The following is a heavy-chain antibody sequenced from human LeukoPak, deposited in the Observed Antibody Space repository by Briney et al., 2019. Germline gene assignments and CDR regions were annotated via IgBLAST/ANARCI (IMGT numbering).Heavy chain of an antibody. CDR2: INHSGST. D-gene: IGHD2-15*01. CDR3: ARGRYCSGGSCLIDY. J-gene: IGHJ4*02. V-gene: IGHV4-34*01. CDR1: GGSFNGYY. Sequence: SETLSLTCAVYGGSFNGYYWSWIRQPPGKGLEWIGEINHSGSTNYNPSLKSRVTTSVDTSKNQFSLKLSSVTAADTAVYYCARGRYCSGGSCLIDYWGQGTLVTVSS.